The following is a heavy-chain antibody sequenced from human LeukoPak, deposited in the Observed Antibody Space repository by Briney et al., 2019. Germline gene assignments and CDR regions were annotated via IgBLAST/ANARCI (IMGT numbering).Heavy chain of an antibody. Sequence: SETLSLTCAVSGGSISSSNWWSWVRQPPGKGLEWIGEIYHSGSTNYNPSLKSRVTISVDKSKNQFSLKLSSVTAADTAVYYCARGTYYYDSSGYYWGHQFDYWGQGTLVTVSS. J-gene: IGHJ4*02. CDR3: ARGTYYYDSSGYYWGHQFDY. CDR1: GGSISSSNW. V-gene: IGHV4-4*02. CDR2: IYHSGST. D-gene: IGHD3-22*01.